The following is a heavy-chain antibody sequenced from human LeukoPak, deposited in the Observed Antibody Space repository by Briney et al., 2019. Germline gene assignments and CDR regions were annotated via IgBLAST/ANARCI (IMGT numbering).Heavy chain of an antibody. CDR2: IWYDGSNK. CDR1: GFTFSSYG. J-gene: IGHJ6*03. V-gene: IGHV3-33*01. Sequence: GRSLRLSCAASGFTFSSYGMHWVRQAPGKGLEWVAVIWYDGSNKYYADSVKGRFTISRDNAKNSLYLQMNSLRAEDTAVYYCARGRRYMDVWGKGTTVTVSS. CDR3: ARGRRYMDV.